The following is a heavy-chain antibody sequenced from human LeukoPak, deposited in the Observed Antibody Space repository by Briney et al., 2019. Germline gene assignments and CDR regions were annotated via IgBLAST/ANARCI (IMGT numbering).Heavy chain of an antibody. CDR1: GFTSSSYE. CDR3: ARDRKGTERGFDY. Sequence: GGSLRLSCAASGFTSSSYEMNWVRQAPGKGLEWVSYISSSGSTIYYADSVKGRFTISRDNAKNSLYLQMNSLRAEDTAVYYCARDRKGTERGFDYWGQGTLVTVSS. CDR2: ISSSGSTI. J-gene: IGHJ4*02. D-gene: IGHD1-1*01. V-gene: IGHV3-48*03.